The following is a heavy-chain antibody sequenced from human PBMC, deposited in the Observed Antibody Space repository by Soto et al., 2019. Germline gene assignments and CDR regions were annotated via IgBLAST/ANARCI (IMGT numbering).Heavy chain of an antibody. V-gene: IGHV4-59*11. J-gene: IGHJ6*02. CDR2: IYYRGST. CDR1: GGSISSHY. D-gene: IGHD1-26*01. CDR3: ARDGREAYGMDV. Sequence: PSETLSLTCTVSGGSISSHYWSWVRQAPGKGLEWIGHIYYRGSTNYNPSLRSRSTISVDTSKNQFSLKLNSVTTADAAVYYCARDGREAYGMDVWGQGTKVTVYS.